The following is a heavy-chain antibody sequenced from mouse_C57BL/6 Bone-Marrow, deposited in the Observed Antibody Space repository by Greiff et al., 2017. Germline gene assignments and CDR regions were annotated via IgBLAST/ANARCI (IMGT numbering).Heavy chain of an antibody. J-gene: IGHJ2*01. V-gene: IGHV8-8*01. CDR3: ARIARRGHGYYD. CDR1: GFSLSTFGMG. D-gene: IGHD2-3*01. Sequence: VKLQESGPGILQPSQTLSLTCSFSGFSLSTFGMGVGWIRQPSGKGLEWLAHIWWDDDKYYNPALKSRLTISKDTSKNQVFLKTANVDTADTATYYCARIARRGHGYYDWGQGTTLTVSS. CDR2: IWWDDDK.